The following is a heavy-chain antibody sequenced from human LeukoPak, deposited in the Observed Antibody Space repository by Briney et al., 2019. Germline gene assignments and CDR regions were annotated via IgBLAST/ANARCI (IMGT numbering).Heavy chain of an antibody. Sequence: SETLSLTCTVSGYSISSGYYWGWIRQPPGKGLEWIGSIYHSGSTYYNPSLKSRVTISVDTSKNQFSLKLSSVTAADTAVYYCARDAYWFDPWGQGTLVTVSS. CDR3: ARDAYWFDP. D-gene: IGHD3-16*01. V-gene: IGHV4-38-2*02. CDR1: GYSISSGYY. CDR2: IYHSGST. J-gene: IGHJ5*02.